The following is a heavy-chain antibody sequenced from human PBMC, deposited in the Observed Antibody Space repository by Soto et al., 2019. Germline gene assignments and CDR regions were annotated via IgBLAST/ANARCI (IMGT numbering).Heavy chain of an antibody. D-gene: IGHD2-2*01. CDR2: INPNSGGT. V-gene: IGHV1-2*02. J-gene: IGHJ5*02. Sequence: ASVKVSCKASGYIFTGYYMNWVRQAPGHGLEWMGWINPNSGGTNYAQKFQGRVTMTTDTSINTAYMELSRLRSDDTAVYYCARPYCSSNSCHNFFDPWGQGTPVTVSS. CDR1: GYIFTGYY. CDR3: ARPYCSSNSCHNFFDP.